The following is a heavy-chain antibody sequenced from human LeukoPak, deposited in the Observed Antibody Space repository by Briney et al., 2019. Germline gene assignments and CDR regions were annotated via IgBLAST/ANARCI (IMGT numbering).Heavy chain of an antibody. CDR2: ISSSNSTI. CDR1: GFTFSSYS. V-gene: IGHV3-48*04. J-gene: IGHJ4*02. Sequence: HPGRSLRLSCAASGFTFSSYSMNWVRQAPGKGLEWVSYISSSNSTIYYADSVKGRFTISRDNAKNSLYLQMNSLRAEDTAVYYCARVSNDILTGFDYWGQGTLVTVSS. CDR3: ARVSNDILTGFDY. D-gene: IGHD3-9*01.